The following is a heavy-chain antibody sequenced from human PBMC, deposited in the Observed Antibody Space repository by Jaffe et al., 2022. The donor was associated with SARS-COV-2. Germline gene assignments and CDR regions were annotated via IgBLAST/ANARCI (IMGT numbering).Heavy chain of an antibody. D-gene: IGHD3-10*01. CDR1: GYSISSGYY. Sequence: QVQLQESGPGLVKPSETLSLTCTVSGYSISSGYYWGWIRQPPGKGLEWIGTIYHSGTTYYNPSLKSRVTISVDTSKNQFSLNLSSVTAADTAIYYCARRHFGGPFDYWGQGTLVTVSS. V-gene: IGHV4-38-2*02. CDR2: IYHSGTT. CDR3: ARRHFGGPFDY. J-gene: IGHJ4*02.